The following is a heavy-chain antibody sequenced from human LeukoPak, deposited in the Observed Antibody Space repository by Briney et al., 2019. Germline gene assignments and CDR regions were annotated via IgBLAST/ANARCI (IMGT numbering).Heavy chain of an antibody. V-gene: IGHV4-39*01. J-gene: IGHJ4*02. Sequence: TASETLSLTCSLSGGSIRSSTYYWGWIRQSPVKGLEWIGSINYSGSTFYNPSLKSRLAMSVDMFNNQFSLTLTSVTATDTAVYYCASGIDARSDSSVWGQGTLVTVSS. CDR3: ASGIDARSDSSV. CDR1: GGSIRSSTYY. D-gene: IGHD6-19*01. CDR2: INYSGST.